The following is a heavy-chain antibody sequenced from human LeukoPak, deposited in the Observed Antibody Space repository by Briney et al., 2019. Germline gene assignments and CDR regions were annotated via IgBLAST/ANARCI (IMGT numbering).Heavy chain of an antibody. CDR3: AKVAKGNIVVVTALDY. CDR2: ISYDGSNK. V-gene: IGHV3-30*18. Sequence: GGSLRLSCAASGFTFSNYGMHWVRQAPGKGLEWVAIISYDGSNKFYADSVKGRFTISRDNSKNTLYLQMSSLGPEDTAMYYCAKVAKGNIVVVTALDYWGQGTLVTVSS. CDR1: GFTFSNYG. J-gene: IGHJ4*02. D-gene: IGHD2-21*02.